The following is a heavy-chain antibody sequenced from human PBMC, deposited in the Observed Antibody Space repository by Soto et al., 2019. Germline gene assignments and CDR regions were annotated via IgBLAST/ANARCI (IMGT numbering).Heavy chain of an antibody. CDR3: ARGEISGFHQYYYYYGGMDV. D-gene: IGHD6-19*01. V-gene: IGHV1-3*01. J-gene: IGHJ6*02. CDR1: GYTFTSYA. CDR2: INAGNGNT. Sequence: QVQLVQSGAEVKKPGASVKVSCKASGYTFTSYAMHWVRQAPGQRREWMGWINAGNGNTKYSQKFQSRVTITRDTSASTAYMELSSLRSEDTAVYYCARGEISGFHQYYYYYGGMDVWGQGTTVTVSS.